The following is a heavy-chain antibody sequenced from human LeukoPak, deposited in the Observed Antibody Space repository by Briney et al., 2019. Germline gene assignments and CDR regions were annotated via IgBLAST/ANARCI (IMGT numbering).Heavy chain of an antibody. J-gene: IGHJ4*02. V-gene: IGHV4-39*07. CDR3: ARGSGGYDVVDY. CDR2: IYYSGST. D-gene: IGHD5-12*01. Sequence: PSETLSLTCTVSGGSISSSSYYWGCIRQPPGKGLEWIGSIYYSGSTYYNPSLKSRVTISVDTSKNQFSLKLSSVTAADTAVYYCARGSGGYDVVDYWGQGTLVTVSS. CDR1: GGSISSSSYY.